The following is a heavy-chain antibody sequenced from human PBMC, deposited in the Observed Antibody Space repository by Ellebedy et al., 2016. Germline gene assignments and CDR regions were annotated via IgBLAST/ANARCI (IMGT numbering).Heavy chain of an antibody. CDR1: DFTFSTYY. CDR2: IKQDGSEK. CDR3: ARDLVTMALRFYYYGMDV. J-gene: IGHJ6*02. D-gene: IGHD3-10*01. Sequence: GESLKISXIASDFTFSTYYMSWVRQAPGKGLEWVANIKQDGSEKYYVDSVKGRFTISRDNVKNSLYLQMDSLRAEDTAVYYCARDLVTMALRFYYYGMDVWGQGTTVTVSS. V-gene: IGHV3-7*01.